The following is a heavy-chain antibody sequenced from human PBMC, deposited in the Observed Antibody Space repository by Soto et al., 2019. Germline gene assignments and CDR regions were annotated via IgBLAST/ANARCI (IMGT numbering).Heavy chain of an antibody. J-gene: IGHJ6*02. CDR1: GGSISSYY. V-gene: IGHV4-59*01. CDR2: IYYSGST. CDR3: ARGKMKQLVNYYYGREV. D-gene: IGHD6-13*01. Sequence: SETLSLTCTVSGGSISSYYWSWIRQPPGKGLEWIGYIYYSGSTNYNPSLKSRVTISVDTSKNQFSLKLSSVTAVDTAVYYCARGKMKQLVNYYYGREVWGQGNTVSVSS.